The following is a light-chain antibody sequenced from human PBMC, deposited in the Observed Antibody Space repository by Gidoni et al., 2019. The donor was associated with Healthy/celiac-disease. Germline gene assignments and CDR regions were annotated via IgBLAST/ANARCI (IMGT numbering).Light chain of an antibody. CDR1: QSVSSN. CDR2: GAS. V-gene: IGKV3-15*01. CDR3: QQYNNWPPWWT. Sequence: EIVMTQSPAPLSVSPGERATLSCRASQSVSSNLAWYQQKPVQAPRLLIYGASTRATGIPARFSGSGSGTEFTLTISSLQSEDFAVYYCQQYNNWPPWWTFXXXTKVEIK. J-gene: IGKJ1*01.